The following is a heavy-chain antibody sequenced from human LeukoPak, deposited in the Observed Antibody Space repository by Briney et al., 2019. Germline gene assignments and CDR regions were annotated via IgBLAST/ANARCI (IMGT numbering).Heavy chain of an antibody. CDR1: GGSISSYY. J-gene: IGHJ4*02. CDR2: IYTSGST. CDR3: ARGSYVLLWFGEPFDY. D-gene: IGHD3-10*01. Sequence: SETLSLTCTVSGGSISSYYWSWIRQPAGKGLEWIGRIYTSGSTNYNLSLKSRVTMSVDTSKNQFSLKLSSVTAADTAVYYCARGSYVLLWFGEPFDYWGQGTLVTVSS. V-gene: IGHV4-4*07.